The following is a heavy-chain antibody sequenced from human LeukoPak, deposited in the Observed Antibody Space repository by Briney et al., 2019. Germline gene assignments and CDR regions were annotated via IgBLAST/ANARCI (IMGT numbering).Heavy chain of an antibody. Sequence: ASVKVSCRASGYIFTSYYMYWVRQAPGQGLEWMGIINPSGGSIRYAQKFQGRVTITRDMSTSTAYMELSSLRSEDTAVYYCAATSLYDSSGYYYWRADWYFDLWGRGTLVTVSS. V-gene: IGHV1-46*01. D-gene: IGHD3-22*01. CDR1: GYIFTSYY. J-gene: IGHJ2*01. CDR3: AATSLYDSSGYYYWRADWYFDL. CDR2: INPSGGSI.